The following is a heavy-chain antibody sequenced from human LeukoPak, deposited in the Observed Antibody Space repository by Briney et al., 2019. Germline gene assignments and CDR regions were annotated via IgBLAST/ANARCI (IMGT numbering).Heavy chain of an antibody. J-gene: IGHJ4*02. CDR1: GFSFKDYY. V-gene: IGHV3-49*03. Sequence: GGSLRLSCAASGFSFKDYYFSWIRQAPGKGLEWVGFIRSKAYGGTTEYAASVKGRFTISRDDSKSIAYLQMNSLKTEDTAVYYCTRAVPHYDFWSGYYGEREDDYWGQGTLVTVSS. CDR3: TRAVPHYDFWSGYYGEREDDY. D-gene: IGHD3-3*01. CDR2: IRSKAYGGTT.